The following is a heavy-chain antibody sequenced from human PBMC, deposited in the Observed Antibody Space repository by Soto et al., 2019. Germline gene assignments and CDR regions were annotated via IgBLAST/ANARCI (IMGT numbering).Heavy chain of an antibody. CDR3: ERESGYSYGSDYGMDV. J-gene: IGHJ6*02. D-gene: IGHD5-18*01. CDR1: VGSISSYY. V-gene: IGHV4-59*01. CDR2: IYYSGST. Sequence: SETLSLTCTVSVGSISSYYWSWIRQPPGKGLEWIGYIYYSGSTNYNPSLKSRVTISVDTSKNQFSLKLSSVTAADTAVYYCERESGYSYGSDYGMDVWGQGNTVTAS.